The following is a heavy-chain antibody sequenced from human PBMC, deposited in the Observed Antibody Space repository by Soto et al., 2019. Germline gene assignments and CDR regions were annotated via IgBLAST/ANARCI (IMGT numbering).Heavy chain of an antibody. CDR2: IIPIFGTA. V-gene: IGHV1-69*06. CDR3: ARGYCSGGSCYGARYYYGMAV. Sequence: QVQLVQSGAEVKKPGSSVKVSCKASGGTFSSYAISWVRQAPGQGLEWMGGIIPIFGTANYAQKFQGRVTITADKPTSTAYMELSSLRSEDTAVYYCARGYCSGGSCYGARYYYGMAVWGQGTTVTVSS. CDR1: GGTFSSYA. D-gene: IGHD2-15*01. J-gene: IGHJ6*02.